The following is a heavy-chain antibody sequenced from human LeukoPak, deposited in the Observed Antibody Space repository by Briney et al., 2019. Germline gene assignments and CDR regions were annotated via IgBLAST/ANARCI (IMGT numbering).Heavy chain of an antibody. V-gene: IGHV4-4*07. CDR3: AREGSESSNGNYFFDY. J-gene: IGHJ4*02. D-gene: IGHD2-8*01. CDR2: IYISGRT. CDR1: GGSISTYY. Sequence: SETLSLTCTVSGGSISTYYWSWIRQPAGKGLEWIGRIYISGRTNYNPSLQSRVTMSVDTSRNQFSLKLRSVTAADTAVYYCAREGSESSNGNYFFDYWGQGTLVTVSS.